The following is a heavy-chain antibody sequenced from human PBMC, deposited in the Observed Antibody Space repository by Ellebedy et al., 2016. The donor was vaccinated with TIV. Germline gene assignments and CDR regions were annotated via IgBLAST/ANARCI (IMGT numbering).Heavy chain of an antibody. V-gene: IGHV3-66*01. Sequence: GESLKISCAAPGFTVNNNYMNWVRQAPGKGLEWVSVIYSGGGPHYADSVKGRFTISRDNSKNTVYLQMNSLGAEDTAVYYCARDLHASVYYYGMDVWGQGTTVTVSS. CDR1: GFTVNNNY. J-gene: IGHJ6*02. CDR3: ARDLHASVYYYGMDV. CDR2: IYSGGGP.